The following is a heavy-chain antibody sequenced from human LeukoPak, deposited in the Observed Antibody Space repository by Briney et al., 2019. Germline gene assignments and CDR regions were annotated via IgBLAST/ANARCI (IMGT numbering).Heavy chain of an antibody. CDR2: ISSRGTTK. J-gene: IGHJ4*02. Sequence: GGSLRLSCEVSGFTFSSSRMNWARQAPGKGLEWVSYISSRGTTKHYADSVKGRFTISRDNAKNALYLQMNSLRVEDTAVYYCANFEPGYTSSWYAEFWGQGTLVTVSS. CDR3: ANFEPGYTSSWYAEF. V-gene: IGHV3-48*01. D-gene: IGHD6-13*01. CDR1: GFTFSSSR.